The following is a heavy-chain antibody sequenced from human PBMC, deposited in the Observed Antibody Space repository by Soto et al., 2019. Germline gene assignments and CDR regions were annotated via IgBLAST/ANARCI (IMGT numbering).Heavy chain of an antibody. Sequence: EVPLVESGGGLVQPGRSLRLSCAASGFTFDDYAMHWVRQAPGKGLEWVSGISWNSGSIGYADSVKGRFTISRDNAKNSLYLQMNSLRAEDTALYYCAKAGFWSGYYSLVDHWGQGTLVTVSS. J-gene: IGHJ4*02. V-gene: IGHV3-9*01. CDR3: AKAGFWSGYYSLVDH. CDR1: GFTFDDYA. CDR2: ISWNSGSI. D-gene: IGHD3-3*01.